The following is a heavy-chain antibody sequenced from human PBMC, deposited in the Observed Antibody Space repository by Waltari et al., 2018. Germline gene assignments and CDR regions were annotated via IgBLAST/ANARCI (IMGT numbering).Heavy chain of an antibody. J-gene: IGHJ6*04. CDR2: IKSKTDGGTT. Sequence: EVQLVESGGGLVEPGGSLRLSCAASGFTFSDAWMSWVRQVPGKGLEWIGRIKSKTDGGTTDYAAPVKGRFIISRDDSKNMLYLQMNSLKTEDTAVYYTIVAAAWTGVDVWGKGTTV. CDR3: IVAAAWTGVDV. D-gene: IGHD2-15*01. V-gene: IGHV3-15*01. CDR1: GFTFSDAW.